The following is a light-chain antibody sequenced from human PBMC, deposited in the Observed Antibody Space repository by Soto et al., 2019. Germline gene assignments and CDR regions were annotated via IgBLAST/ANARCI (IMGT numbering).Light chain of an antibody. J-gene: IGLJ1*01. CDR1: SSNIGAGYD. V-gene: IGLV1-40*01. Sequence: QSVLTQPPSVSGAPGQRVTISCTGSSSNIGAGYDVHWYQQLPGTAPKLLIYDNSNRPSGVPDRFSGSKSGTSSSLAITGLQADDEADYYCQSYDNSLSAYVFGTGTKLTVL. CDR2: DNS. CDR3: QSYDNSLSAYV.